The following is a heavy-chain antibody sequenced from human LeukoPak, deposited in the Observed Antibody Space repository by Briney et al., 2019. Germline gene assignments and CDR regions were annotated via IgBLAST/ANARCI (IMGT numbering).Heavy chain of an antibody. V-gene: IGHV3-30*18. J-gene: IGHJ6*02. Sequence: GSLRLSCAASGFTFSTYGMHWVRQAPGKGLEWVALISYDGSNEYYADSVKGRFTVSRDNSKNTLYLQMNSLRAEDTAVYYCAKDSSGRTYYYYYGMDVWGQGTTVTVSS. CDR3: AKDSSGRTYYYYYGMDV. CDR1: GFTFSTYG. D-gene: IGHD3-10*01. CDR2: ISYDGSNE.